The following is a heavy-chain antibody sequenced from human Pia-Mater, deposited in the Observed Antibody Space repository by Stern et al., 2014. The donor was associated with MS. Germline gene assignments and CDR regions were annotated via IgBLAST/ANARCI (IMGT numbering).Heavy chain of an antibody. J-gene: IGHJ4*02. CDR3: ARWSVACDY. V-gene: IGHV5-51*03. CDR1: GYNFINYW. Sequence: EVQLVESGAELKKPGESLTISCKTSGYNFINYWIAWVRQVPGQGLDWIGMIYPGDSDIRHSQSFHSHVTISVANANTTAYFQWNSLKVADSAVYYCARWSVACDYWGQGALITVSS. CDR2: IYPGDSDI. D-gene: IGHD2-21*01.